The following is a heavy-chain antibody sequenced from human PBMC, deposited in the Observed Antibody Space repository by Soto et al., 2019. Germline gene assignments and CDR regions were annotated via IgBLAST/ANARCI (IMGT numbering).Heavy chain of an antibody. J-gene: IGHJ4*02. CDR2: ISSRSSTI. CDR3: ASHGSGSY. V-gene: IGHV3-48*01. D-gene: IGHD1-26*01. CDR1: GFTFSSYS. Sequence: EVQLVESGGGFVQPGGSLRLSCAASGFTFSSYSMNWVRQAPGKGLEWVSYISSRSSTIFYADSVKGRFTISRDNAKNSLYLQMNSLRAEDTAEYYCASHGSGSYWGQATLVTVSS.